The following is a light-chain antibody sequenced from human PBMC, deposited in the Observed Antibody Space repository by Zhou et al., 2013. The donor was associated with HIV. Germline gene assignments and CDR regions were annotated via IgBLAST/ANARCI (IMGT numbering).Light chain of an antibody. CDR1: QDIRDA. CDR2: DAS. CDR3: LQHNSLPQT. J-gene: IGKJ1*01. V-gene: IGKV1-17*01. Sequence: DVRMTQSPSSLSASVGDRVTITCRASQDIRDALGWHQQTPGKAPKRLIFDASNLQSGVPSRFSGSGSGTEFTLTISSLQPEDFATYYCLQHNSLPQTFGQGTKVEIK.